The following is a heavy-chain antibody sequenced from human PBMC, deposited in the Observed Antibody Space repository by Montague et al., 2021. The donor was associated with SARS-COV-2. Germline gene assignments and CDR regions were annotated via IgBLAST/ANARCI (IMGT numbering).Heavy chain of an antibody. CDR2: IWYDGSNK. J-gene: IGHJ4*02. CDR1: GFTFSRYG. Sequence: SLRLSCAASGFTFSRYGMHWVRQAPGKGLEWVAVIWYDGSNKYYADSVKGRFTISRDNSKNTLYLQMNSLRAEDTAVYYCAKEGIVALDYWGQGTLVTVSS. D-gene: IGHD1-26*01. CDR3: AKEGIVALDY. V-gene: IGHV3-33*06.